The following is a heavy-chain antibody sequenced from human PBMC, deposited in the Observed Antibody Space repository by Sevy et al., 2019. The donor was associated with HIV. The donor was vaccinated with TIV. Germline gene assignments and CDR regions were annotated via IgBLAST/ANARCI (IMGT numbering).Heavy chain of an antibody. CDR2: INSDGSST. CDR1: GFTFSSYW. Sequence: GGSLRLSCAASGFTFSSYWMHWVRQAPGKGLVWVSRINSDGSSTSYADSVKGRFTISRDNAKNTPYLQMNSLRAEDTAVYYCARDMDYYDSSGRDAFDIWGQGTMVTVSS. D-gene: IGHD3-22*01. CDR3: ARDMDYYDSSGRDAFDI. J-gene: IGHJ3*02. V-gene: IGHV3-74*01.